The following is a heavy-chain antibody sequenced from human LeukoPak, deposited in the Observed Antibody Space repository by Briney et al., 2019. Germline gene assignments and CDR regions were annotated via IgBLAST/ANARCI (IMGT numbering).Heavy chain of an antibody. J-gene: IGHJ4*02. V-gene: IGHV1-18*01. Sequence: GASVKVSCKASGYTFTSYAMHWVRQAPGQRLEWMGWISAYNGNTNYAQKLQGRVTMTTDTSTSTAYMELRSLRSDDTAVYYCASSTHLYCSSTSCYYSSSSGFDYWGQGTLVTVSS. D-gene: IGHD2-2*01. CDR1: GYTFTSYA. CDR2: ISAYNGNT. CDR3: ASSTHLYCSSTSCYYSSSSGFDY.